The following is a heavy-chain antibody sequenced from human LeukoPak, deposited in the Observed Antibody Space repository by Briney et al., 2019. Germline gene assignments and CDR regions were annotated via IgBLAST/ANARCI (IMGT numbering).Heavy chain of an antibody. J-gene: IGHJ2*01. CDR2: IIPILGIA. CDR1: GGTFSGYA. CDR3: ARDQQLVLVSLYFDL. D-gene: IGHD6-13*01. Sequence: SVKVSCKASGGTFSGYAISWVRQAPGQGLEWMGRIIPILGIANYAQKFQGRVTITADKSTSTAYMELSSLRSEDTAVYYCARDQQLVLVSLYFDLWGRGTLVTVSS. V-gene: IGHV1-69*04.